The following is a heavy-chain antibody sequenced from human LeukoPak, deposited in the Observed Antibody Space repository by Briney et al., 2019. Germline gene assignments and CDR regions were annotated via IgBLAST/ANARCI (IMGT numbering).Heavy chain of an antibody. CDR3: AKGSYLRTYSGFDY. CDR1: GFTFTTYW. J-gene: IGHJ4*02. V-gene: IGHV3-7*03. CDR2: IKQDGSEK. D-gene: IGHD5-12*01. Sequence: GGSLRLSCVGSGFTFTTYWMSWVRQAPGKGLEWVANIKQDGSEKYYVDSVKGRFTISRDNAKNSLYLQMNSLRAEDTAVYYCAKGSYLRTYSGFDYWGQGTLVTVSS.